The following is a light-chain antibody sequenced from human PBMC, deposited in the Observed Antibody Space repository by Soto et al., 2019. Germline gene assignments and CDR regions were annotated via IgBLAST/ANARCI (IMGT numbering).Light chain of an antibody. CDR3: QQLYTLPFT. Sequence: QMYQAPSTLSESLGDRVIITCRASQTISSWLAWYQQKPGKAPKLLIYKASTLKSGVPSRFSGSGSGTEFTLTISGLLPEDFAAYHCQQLYTLPFTFGQGTRLEIK. V-gene: IGKV1-5*03. J-gene: IGKJ5*01. CDR2: KAS. CDR1: QTISSW.